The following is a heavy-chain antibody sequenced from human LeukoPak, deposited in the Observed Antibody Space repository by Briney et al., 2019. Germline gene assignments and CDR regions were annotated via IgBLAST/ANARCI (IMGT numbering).Heavy chain of an antibody. CDR3: ARVRVATTGRYDALNL. V-gene: IGHV3-7*01. J-gene: IGHJ3*01. D-gene: IGHD5-12*01. Sequence: GGSLRLSCAASGFAFSSYWMSWVRQAPGKWLEWVANIKEDGSEKYYVDSVKGRFIISRDNAKNSLYLQMNSLRADDTAVYYCARVRVATTGRYDALNLWGQGTMVTVSS. CDR1: GFAFSSYW. CDR2: IKEDGSEK.